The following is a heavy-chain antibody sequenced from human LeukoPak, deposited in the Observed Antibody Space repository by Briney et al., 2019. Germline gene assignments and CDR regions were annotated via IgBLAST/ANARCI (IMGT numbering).Heavy chain of an antibody. J-gene: IGHJ5*02. V-gene: IGHV5-51*01. CDR1: GYSINNYW. CDR2: IYPADSDI. D-gene: IGHD2-15*01. Sequence: GESLRISCKGSGYSINNYWIGWVRQMPGKGLEWMGIIYPADSDIRYSPSFQGQVTISADKSISTAYLQWSSLKASDTAMYYCARQEYCSGGSCYTWFDPWGQGTLVTVSS. CDR3: ARQEYCSGGSCYTWFDP.